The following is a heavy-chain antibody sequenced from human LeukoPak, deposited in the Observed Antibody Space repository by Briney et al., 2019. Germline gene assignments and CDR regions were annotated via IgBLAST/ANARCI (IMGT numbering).Heavy chain of an antibody. CDR2: IYYSGST. J-gene: IGHJ6*03. CDR3: ARISPGYGDYGYYYYMDV. D-gene: IGHD4-17*01. CDR1: GGSISNKY. Sequence: SETLSLTCTVSGGSISNKYWSWIRQPPGKGLEWIGYIYYSGSTNYNPSLKSRVTILVDTSKNQFSLKLSSVTAADTAVYYCARISPGYGDYGYYYYMDVWGKGTTVTVSS. V-gene: IGHV4-59*01.